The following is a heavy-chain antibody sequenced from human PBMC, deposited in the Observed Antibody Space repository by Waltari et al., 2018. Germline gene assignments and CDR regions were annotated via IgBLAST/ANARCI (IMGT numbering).Heavy chain of an antibody. V-gene: IGHV3-7*01. D-gene: IGHD4-17*01. J-gene: IGHJ6*02. CDR3: ARESTYGLDV. CDR2: IKQDGSEK. CDR1: GFTFSNYW. Sequence: SCAASGFTFSNYWMNWVRQAPGKGLEWVANIKQDGSEKYYVDSVKGRFTISRDKAKNSLYLQMNSLRVEDTAVYYCARESTYGLDVWGQGTTVTVSS.